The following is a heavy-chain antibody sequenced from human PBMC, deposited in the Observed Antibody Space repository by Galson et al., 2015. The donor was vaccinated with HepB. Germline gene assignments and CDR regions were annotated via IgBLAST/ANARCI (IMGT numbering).Heavy chain of an antibody. Sequence: SLRLSCAASGFTFSSYWMHWVRQAPGKGLVWVSRINSDGSSTSYADSVKGRFTISRDNAKNTLYLQMNSLRAEDTAVYYCARVSDRELYYYYGMDVWGQGTTVTVSS. D-gene: IGHD3-10*01. CDR3: ARVSDRELYYYYGMDV. V-gene: IGHV3-74*01. CDR2: INSDGSST. J-gene: IGHJ6*02. CDR1: GFTFSSYW.